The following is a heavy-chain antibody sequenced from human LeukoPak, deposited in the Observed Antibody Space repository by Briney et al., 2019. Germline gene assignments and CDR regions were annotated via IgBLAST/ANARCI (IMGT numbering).Heavy chain of an antibody. V-gene: IGHV3-53*01. D-gene: IGHD3-22*01. Sequence: GGSLRLSCAASGFTVSSNYMSWVRQAPGKGLEWVSVIYSGGSTYYADSVKGRFTISRDNSKNTLYLQMNSLRAEDTAVYYCARESYYYDSSGYYFDDYWGQGTLVAVSS. CDR3: ARESYYYDSSGYYFDDY. CDR1: GFTVSSNY. CDR2: IYSGGST. J-gene: IGHJ4*02.